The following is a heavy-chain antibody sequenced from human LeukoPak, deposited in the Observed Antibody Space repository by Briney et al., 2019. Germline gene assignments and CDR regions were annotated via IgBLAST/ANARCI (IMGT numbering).Heavy chain of an antibody. Sequence: SETLSLTCTVSGGSISSSSYYWGWIRQPPGKGLEWIGSIYYSGSTYYNPSLKSRVTISVDTSKNQFSLKLSSVTAADTAVYYCAKVRSVTTFYYYYYYGMDVWGQGTTVTVSS. CDR3: AKVRSVTTFYYYYYYGMDV. CDR1: GGSISSSSYY. V-gene: IGHV4-39*01. J-gene: IGHJ6*02. CDR2: IYYSGST. D-gene: IGHD4-17*01.